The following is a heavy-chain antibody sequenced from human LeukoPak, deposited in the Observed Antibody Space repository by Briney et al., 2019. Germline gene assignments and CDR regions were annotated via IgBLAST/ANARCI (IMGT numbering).Heavy chain of an antibody. D-gene: IGHD3-3*01. CDR2: IKHDGSEK. J-gene: IGHJ4*02. Sequence: GGSLRLSCAASGFIFTNYFMSWVRQAPGKGLEWVASIKHDGSEKDYVDSVRGRFTISRDNTMNSLYLQMSSLRAEDTAVYYCATDRGWRTSGYYLYYFEYWGQGTLVTYSS. CDR1: GFIFTNYF. CDR3: ATDRGWRTSGYYLYYFEY. V-gene: IGHV3-7*01.